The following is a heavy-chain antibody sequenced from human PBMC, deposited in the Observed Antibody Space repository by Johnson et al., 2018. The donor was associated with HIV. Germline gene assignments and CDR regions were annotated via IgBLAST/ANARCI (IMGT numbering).Heavy chain of an antibody. V-gene: IGHV3-66*02. D-gene: IGHD4-17*01. Sequence: VQLVESGGGVVQPGGSLRLSCAASEFTFSGSAMSWVRQAPGKGLEWVSVIFTAGDVYYSDSVKGRFTISRDNSKNTLYLQMKSLRAEDTAVYYCAELSGFGDYDDGALDSWGQGTMVTVSS. CDR2: IFTAGDV. CDR3: AELSGFGDYDDGALDS. J-gene: IGHJ3*02. CDR1: EFTFSGSA.